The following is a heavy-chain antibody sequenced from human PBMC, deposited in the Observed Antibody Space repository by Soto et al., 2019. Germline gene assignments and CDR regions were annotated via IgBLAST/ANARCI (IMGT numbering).Heavy chain of an antibody. V-gene: IGHV3-21*06. CDR1: GFTFSSYS. Sequence: EVQLVESGGGLVKPGGSLRLSCAASGFTFSSYSMNWVRQAPGKGLEWVSSISSSSSYIYYEDSGKGRFTISRDNSKNSLYLKMNRLSAEDTAVYYCARGGLYDYDSREFDLWGRGTLVSVSS. J-gene: IGHJ2*01. CDR2: ISSSSSYI. CDR3: ARGGLYDYDSREFDL. D-gene: IGHD3-22*01.